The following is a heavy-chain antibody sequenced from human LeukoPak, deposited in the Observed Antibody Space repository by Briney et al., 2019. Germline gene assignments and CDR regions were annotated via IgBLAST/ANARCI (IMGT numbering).Heavy chain of an antibody. CDR2: INHSGST. J-gene: IGHJ4*02. V-gene: IGHV4-34*01. Sequence: PSETLSLTCAVYGGSFSGYYWSWIRQPPGKGLEWIGEINHSGSTNYNPSLKSRVTISVDTSKNQFSLKLCSVTAADTAVYYCARGYYYGSGSYYPYYFDYWGQGTLVTVSS. CDR1: GGSFSGYY. CDR3: ARGYYYGSGSYYPYYFDY. D-gene: IGHD3-10*01.